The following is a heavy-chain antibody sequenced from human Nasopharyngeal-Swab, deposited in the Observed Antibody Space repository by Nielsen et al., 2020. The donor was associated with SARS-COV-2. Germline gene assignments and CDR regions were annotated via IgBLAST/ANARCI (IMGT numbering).Heavy chain of an antibody. D-gene: IGHD3-16*02. CDR2: IHYTGNT. V-gene: IGHV4-31*03. J-gene: IGHJ3*01. Sequence: SETLSLTCTVSGGSISNGGYFWSWIRQHPGKGLEWIGYIHYTGNTYYNPSLESRLTISLDTSQNQFSLRLSSVTAADTAVYYCAREVIEQAVSDAFDFWGQGTMVTVSS. CDR3: AREVIEQAVSDAFDF. CDR1: GGSISNGGYF.